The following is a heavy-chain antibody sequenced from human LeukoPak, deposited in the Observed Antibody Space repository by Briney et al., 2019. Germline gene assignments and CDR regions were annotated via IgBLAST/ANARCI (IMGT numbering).Heavy chain of an antibody. J-gene: IGHJ3*02. D-gene: IGHD6-19*01. CDR1: GGTFSSYA. CDR3: ERDRPYYSSGWLDAFDI. CDR2: IIPIFGTA. V-gene: IGHV1-69*05. Sequence: SVKVSCKASGGTFSSYAISWVRQAPGQGLEWMGRIIPIFGTANYAQKFQGRVTITTDESTSTAYMELSSLRSEDTAVYYCERDRPYYSSGWLDAFDIWGQGTMVTVSS.